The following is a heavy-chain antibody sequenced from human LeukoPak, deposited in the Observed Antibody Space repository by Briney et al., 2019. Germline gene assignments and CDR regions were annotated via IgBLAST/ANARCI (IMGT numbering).Heavy chain of an antibody. CDR3: ARSAGRFHEIDY. Sequence: ASVKVSRKASVYTFTSYYLHWVRQAPGQGLEWMGIINPSGGSTSYAQKFQGRVTMTRDTTTSTVYMELSSLRSEDTAVYYCARSAGRFHEIDYWGQGTLVTVSS. J-gene: IGHJ4*02. V-gene: IGHV1-46*03. CDR2: INPSGGST. CDR1: VYTFTSYY. D-gene: IGHD6-13*01.